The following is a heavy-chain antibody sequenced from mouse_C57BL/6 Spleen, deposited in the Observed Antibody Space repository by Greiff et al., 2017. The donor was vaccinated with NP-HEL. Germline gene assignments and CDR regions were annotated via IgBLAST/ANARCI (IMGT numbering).Heavy chain of an antibody. V-gene: IGHV1-69*01. D-gene: IGHD1-1*01. CDR1: GYTFTSYW. CDR2: IDHSASYT. Sequence: QLQQPGAELVMPGASVKLSCKASGYTFTSYWMHWVKQRPGQGLEWIGEIDHSASYTNYNQEFKGKYTLTVDKSSSTAYMQLSSLTSEDSAVYYCARLRGYGSSYFDYWGQGTTLTVSS. CDR3: ARLRGYGSSYFDY. J-gene: IGHJ2*01.